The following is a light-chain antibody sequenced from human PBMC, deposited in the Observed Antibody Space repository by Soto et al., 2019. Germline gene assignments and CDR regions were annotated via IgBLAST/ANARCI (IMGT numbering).Light chain of an antibody. CDR3: QQYGSSPIM. Sequence: EIVLTQSPGTLSLSPGERATLSCRASQSLSSGYLAWYQQKPGQAPRVLIYGASSRATGIPDRFSGSGSGTDFTLTISRLEPEDFAVYYCQQYGSSPIMFDQGTRLEIK. CDR1: QSLSSGY. CDR2: GAS. V-gene: IGKV3-20*01. J-gene: IGKJ5*01.